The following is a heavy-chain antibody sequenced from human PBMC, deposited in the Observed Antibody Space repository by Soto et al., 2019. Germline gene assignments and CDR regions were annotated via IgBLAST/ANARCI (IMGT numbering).Heavy chain of an antibody. CDR2: ISAYNGNT. D-gene: IGHD1-26*01. V-gene: IGHV1-18*01. J-gene: IGHJ2*01. CDR3: ARSWYSTTRYFDF. Sequence: QVQLVQSGPEVKRPGASVKVSCKPSGYTFTSYGISWVRQAPGQGLEWMGWISAYNGNTNYAQKVQGRVTMTTDTSTSTADMELTSLRSDDTDVYYCARSWYSTTRYFDFWGRGTLVTVSS. CDR1: GYTFTSYG.